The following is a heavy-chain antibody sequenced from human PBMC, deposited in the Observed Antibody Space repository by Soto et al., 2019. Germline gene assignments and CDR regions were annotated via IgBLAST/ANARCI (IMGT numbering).Heavy chain of an antibody. CDR2: MSSSSSYI. V-gene: IGHV3-21*01. CDR1: GFTFNDYT. D-gene: IGHD3-22*01. J-gene: IGHJ4*02. CDR3: ARDERQYYSVSSGYLAPAGPRFGS. Sequence: EVQLVESGGGLVKPGGSLRLSCAASGFTFNDYTMNWVRQAPGKGLEWVSSMSSSSSYIYYADSVKGRFNISRDSAKNSLSLQMSRLRAEDTAVYYCARDERQYYSVSSGYLAPAGPRFGSWCKGTLVTVSS.